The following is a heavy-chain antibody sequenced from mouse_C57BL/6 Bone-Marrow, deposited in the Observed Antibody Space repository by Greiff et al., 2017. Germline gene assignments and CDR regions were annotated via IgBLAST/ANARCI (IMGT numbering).Heavy chain of an antibody. CDR2: IDPENGDT. Sequence: VHVQQSGAELVRPGASVKLSCTASGFNIKDDYMHWVKQRPEQGLEWIGWIDPENGDTEYASKFQGKATLTADTSSSTAYLQLSSLTSEDTAVYYGTTGTTVKRWYFDVWGTGTTVTVSS. V-gene: IGHV14-4*01. CDR1: GFNIKDDY. CDR3: TTGTTVKRWYFDV. D-gene: IGHD1-1*01. J-gene: IGHJ1*03.